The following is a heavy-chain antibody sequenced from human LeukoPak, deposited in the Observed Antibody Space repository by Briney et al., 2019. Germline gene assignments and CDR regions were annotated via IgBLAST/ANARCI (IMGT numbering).Heavy chain of an antibody. J-gene: IGHJ1*01. V-gene: IGHV3-48*02. CDR2: ITASGTAM. CDR3: AKFLAVIAARDSLYFQH. CDR1: GFTFSSYS. Sequence: GGSLRLSCAASGFTFSSYSMNWVRQAPGKGLEWVSHITASGTAMFYADSVKGRFTISRDNAKNSLYLQMNSLRDEDTAVYYFAKFLAVIAARDSLYFQHWGQGTLVTVSS. D-gene: IGHD6-6*01.